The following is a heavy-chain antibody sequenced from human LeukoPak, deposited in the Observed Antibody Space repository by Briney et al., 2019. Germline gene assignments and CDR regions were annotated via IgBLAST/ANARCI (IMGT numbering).Heavy chain of an antibody. CDR3: TRALTAVAEDWFDP. CDR2: IRSKAYGGTT. V-gene: IGHV3-49*03. D-gene: IGHD6-19*01. J-gene: IGHJ5*02. Sequence: GGSLRLSCTASGFTFGDYAMSWFRQAPGKGLEWVGFIRSKAYGGTTEYAASVKGRFTISRDDSKSIAYLQMNSLKTEDTAVYYCTRALTAVAEDWFDPWGQGTLVTVSS. CDR1: GFTFGDYA.